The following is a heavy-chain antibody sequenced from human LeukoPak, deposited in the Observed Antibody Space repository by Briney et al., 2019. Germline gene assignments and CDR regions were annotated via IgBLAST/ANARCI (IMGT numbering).Heavy chain of an antibody. V-gene: IGHV1-2*02. Sequence: ASVKVSCKASGYTFTGYYMHWVRQAPGQGLEWMGWINLNSGGTNYAQKFQGRVTMTRDTSISTAYMELSRLRSDDTAVYYCARALSLSYGMDVWGQGTTVTVSS. CDR1: GYTFTGYY. J-gene: IGHJ6*02. CDR2: INLNSGGT. CDR3: ARALSLSYGMDV. D-gene: IGHD3-16*01.